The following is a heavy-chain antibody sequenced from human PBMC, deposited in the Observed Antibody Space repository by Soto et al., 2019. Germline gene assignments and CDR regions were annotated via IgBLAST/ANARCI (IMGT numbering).Heavy chain of an antibody. CDR2: TXPNSAXT. Sequence: XSVKVSCKASGCTFTSYDINWVRQATGQGLEWMGWTXPNSAXTGYPQTFPGXXTMPRNTXXSTAYMDLRSLRSEDTAVYYCARSWIGIGLNDYWGQGTLVTVSS. CDR3: ARSWIGIGLNDY. J-gene: IGHJ4*02. V-gene: IGHV1-8*01. CDR1: GCTFTSYD. D-gene: IGHD3-3*01.